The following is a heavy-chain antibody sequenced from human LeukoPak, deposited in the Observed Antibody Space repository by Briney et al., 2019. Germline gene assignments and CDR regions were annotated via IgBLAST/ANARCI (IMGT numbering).Heavy chain of an antibody. CDR2: INHSGST. J-gene: IGHJ4*02. CDR3: ARGISAAGTRMSLYGVIHFDH. CDR1: GGSFSGYY. Sequence: PSETLSLTCAVYGGSFSGYYWSWIRQPPGKGLEWIGEINHSGSTNYNPSLKSRVTISVDTSKNQFSLKLSSVTAADTAVYYCARGISAAGTRMSLYGVIHFDHWGQGTLVTVSS. D-gene: IGHD6-13*01. V-gene: IGHV4-34*01.